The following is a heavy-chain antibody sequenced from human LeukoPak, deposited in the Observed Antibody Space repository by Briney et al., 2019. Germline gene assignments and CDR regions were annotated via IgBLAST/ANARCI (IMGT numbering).Heavy chain of an antibody. D-gene: IGHD6-13*01. CDR2: INPNSGGT. Sequence: GASVKVSCKASEYTFTGYYMHWVRQAPGQGLEWMGWINPNSGGTNYAQKFQGWVTMTRDTSISTAYMELSRLRSDDTAVYYCARVRGPSSSWYEYWGQGTLVTVSS. V-gene: IGHV1-2*04. CDR1: EYTFTGYY. J-gene: IGHJ4*02. CDR3: ARVRGPSSSWYEY.